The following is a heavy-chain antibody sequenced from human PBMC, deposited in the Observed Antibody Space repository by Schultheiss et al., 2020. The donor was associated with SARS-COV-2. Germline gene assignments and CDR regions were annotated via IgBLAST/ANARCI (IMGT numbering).Heavy chain of an antibody. CDR3: ARVVVLYYYGMDV. Sequence: ASVKVSCKVSGYTITELSMHWVRQAPGQGLEWMGWMNPNSGNTGYAQKFQGRVTMTRNTSISTAYMELSSLRSEDTAVYYCARVVVLYYYGMDVWGQGTTVTVSS. D-gene: IGHD2-15*01. V-gene: IGHV1-8*01. CDR1: GYTITELS. J-gene: IGHJ6*02. CDR2: MNPNSGNT.